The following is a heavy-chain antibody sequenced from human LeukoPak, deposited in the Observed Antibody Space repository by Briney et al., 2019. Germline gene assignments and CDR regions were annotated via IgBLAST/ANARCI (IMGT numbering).Heavy chain of an antibody. CDR2: ISWNSGSI. V-gene: IGHV3-9*01. CDR1: GFTFDDYA. Sequence: GGSLRLSCAASGFTFDDYAMHWVRQAPGKGLEWVSGISWNSGSIGYADSVKGRFTISRDNAKNSLYLQMNSLRAEDTALYYCAKGYSSSWYSYDYWGQGILVTVSS. CDR3: AKGYSSSWYSYDY. D-gene: IGHD6-13*01. J-gene: IGHJ4*02.